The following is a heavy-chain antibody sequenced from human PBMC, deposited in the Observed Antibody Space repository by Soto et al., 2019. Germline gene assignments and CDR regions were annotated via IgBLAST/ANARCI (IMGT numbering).Heavy chain of an antibody. J-gene: IGHJ4*02. CDR1: GYTFTGHY. CDR2: IGPESGAT. Sequence: ASVKVSCKTSGYTFTGHYIHWVRQAPQQGPEWMGEIGPESGATRYAEKFRGRVTMTMDTSITTVYMELKNLSPDDTAVYYCGRGRSGQIVVFYWGQGTPVTVSS. D-gene: IGHD1-26*01. CDR3: GRGRSGQIVVFY. V-gene: IGHV1-2*02.